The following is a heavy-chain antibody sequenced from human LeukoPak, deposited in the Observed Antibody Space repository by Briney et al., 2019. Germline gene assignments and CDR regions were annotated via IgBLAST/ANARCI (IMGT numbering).Heavy chain of an antibody. CDR1: GFTFSDYY. CDR2: ISSSSSYT. D-gene: IGHD5-12*01. CDR3: ARDIGGYDSKKFDY. J-gene: IGHJ4*02. Sequence: PGGSLRLSCAASGFTFSDYYMSWIRQVPGKGLEWVSYISSSSSYTNYADSVKGRFTISRDNVKKSVYLQMNSLRAEDTAVYYCARDIGGYDSKKFDYWGQGTLVTVSS. V-gene: IGHV3-11*05.